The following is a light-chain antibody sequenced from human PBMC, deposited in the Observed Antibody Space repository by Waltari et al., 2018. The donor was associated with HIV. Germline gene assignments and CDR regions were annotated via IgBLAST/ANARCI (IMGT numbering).Light chain of an antibody. J-gene: IGLJ2*01. CDR1: KLGDKY. Sequence: SYALTQPPSVSVSPGQTASITCSGDKLGDKYACWYQQKPGQSPVLVIYHDIQRPSGIPGRFSGSNSGNTATLTISGTQAMDEADYYCQAWDSSTVVFGGGTKLTVL. CDR2: HDI. V-gene: IGLV3-1*01. CDR3: QAWDSSTVV.